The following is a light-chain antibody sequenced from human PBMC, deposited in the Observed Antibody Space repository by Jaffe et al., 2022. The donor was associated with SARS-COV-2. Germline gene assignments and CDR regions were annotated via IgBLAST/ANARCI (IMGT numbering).Light chain of an antibody. V-gene: IGLV2-14*03. CDR1: SSDVGGYNY. CDR3: SSYTSSTTWV. CDR2: DVT. Sequence: QSALTQPASVSGSPGQSITISCTGTSSDVGGYNYVSWYQHYPGKAPKLMIYDVTNRPSGVSNRFSGSKSANTASLTISGLQAEDEADYYCSSYTSSTTWVFGGGTKLTVL. J-gene: IGLJ3*02.